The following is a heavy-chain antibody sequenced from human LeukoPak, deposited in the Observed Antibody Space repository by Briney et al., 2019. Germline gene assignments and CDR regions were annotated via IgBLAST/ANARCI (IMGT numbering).Heavy chain of an antibody. J-gene: IGHJ4*02. V-gene: IGHV3-21*01. CDR1: GFSFSTYY. Sequence: GGSLRLSCAASGFSFSTYYVNWVRQAPGKGLEWGSCISSRSTYIYYADSVRGRFAISRDNAKNSLYLQMNSLRAEDTAVYYCARENHGSFDYWGQGSLVTVSS. CDR2: ISSRSTYI. D-gene: IGHD1-14*01. CDR3: ARENHGSFDY.